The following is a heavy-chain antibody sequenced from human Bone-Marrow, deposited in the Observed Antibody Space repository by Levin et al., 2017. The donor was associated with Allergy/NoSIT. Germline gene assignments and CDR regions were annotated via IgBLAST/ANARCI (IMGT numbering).Heavy chain of an antibody. J-gene: IGHJ4*02. CDR3: ARRVGGLDY. D-gene: IGHD1-26*01. CDR1: GYRFTSYY. Sequence: GESLKISCQVSGYRFTSYYIIWVRQMPGKGLEWMGMIDPSDENTKYSPSFQGHVTISLDKSSTTAFLQWTSLRASDTGIYYCARRVGGLDYWGQGTLVAVSS. V-gene: IGHV5-10-1*01. CDR2: IDPSDENT.